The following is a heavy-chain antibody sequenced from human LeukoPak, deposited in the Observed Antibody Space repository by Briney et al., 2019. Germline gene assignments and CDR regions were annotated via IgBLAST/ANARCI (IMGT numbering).Heavy chain of an antibody. V-gene: IGHV1-2*02. D-gene: IGHD3-3*01. J-gene: IGHJ4*02. CDR1: GYTFTVYY. CDR3: AGSRNGVVIPVLDY. Sequence: ASVKVSCKASGYTFTVYYMHWVRQAPGQGLEWMGWINPNSGGTNYAQKFQGRVTMTRDTSISTAYMELSRLRSDDTAVYYCAGSRNGVVIPVLDYWGQGTLVTVSS. CDR2: INPNSGGT.